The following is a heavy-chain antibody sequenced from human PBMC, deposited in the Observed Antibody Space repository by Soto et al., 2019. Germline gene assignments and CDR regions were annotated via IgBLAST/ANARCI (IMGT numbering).Heavy chain of an antibody. CDR3: ARDLLGVPSFDY. CDR2: ISASGGPT. D-gene: IGHD2-15*01. Sequence: GGSLRLSCAASGFTFSSFAINWVRQAPGRGLEWVSTISASGGPTYYADSVKGRFTISRDNSKNTLYLQMNSLRAEDTAVYYCARDLLGVPSFDYWGQGTLVTVSS. V-gene: IGHV3-23*01. J-gene: IGHJ4*02. CDR1: GFTFSSFA.